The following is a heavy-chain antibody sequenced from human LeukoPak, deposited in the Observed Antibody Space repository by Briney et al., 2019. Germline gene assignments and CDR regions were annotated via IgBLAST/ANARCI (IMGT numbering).Heavy chain of an antibody. D-gene: IGHD2-15*01. CDR3: ARWRREVVAATLRNWFNP. J-gene: IGHJ5*02. CDR2: IYYSGST. CDR1: GGSISSYY. V-gene: IGHV4-59*01. Sequence: KASETLSLTCTVSGGSISSYYWSWIRQPPGKGLEWIGYIYYSGSTNYNPSLKSRVTISVDTSKNQFSLKLSSVTAADTAVYYCARWRREVVAATLRNWFNPWGQGTLVTVSS.